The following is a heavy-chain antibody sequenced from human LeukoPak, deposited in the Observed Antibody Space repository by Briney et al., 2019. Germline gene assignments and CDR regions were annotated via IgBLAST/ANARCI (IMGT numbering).Heavy chain of an antibody. CDR2: TYYRSKWYN. J-gene: IGHJ6*03. CDR3: ARDARGSYYYYHYYMDV. Sequence: SQTLSLTCAISGDSVSSNSAAWNWIRQSPSRGLEWLGRTYYRSKWYNDYAVSVKSRITINPDTSKNQFSLQLNSVTPEDTAVYYCARDARGSYYYYHYYMDVWGKGTTVTVSS. V-gene: IGHV6-1*01. CDR1: GDSVSSNSAA. D-gene: IGHD1-26*01.